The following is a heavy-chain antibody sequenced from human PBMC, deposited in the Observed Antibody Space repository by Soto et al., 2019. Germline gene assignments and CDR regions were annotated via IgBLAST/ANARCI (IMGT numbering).Heavy chain of an antibody. CDR3: ARGRKTNRPVPPYYLDD. J-gene: IGHJ4*02. V-gene: IGHV1-69*06. D-gene: IGHD1-1*01. Sequence: QVQLVPSGAEVQTPGSSVKVSCKASGGTFRTYAISWVRQAPGLGLEWMAEVIPIFGTATYAQRFRGRVTITGDTYTTTAYIEMGGLRAADTAVYDCARGRKTNRPVPPYYLDDWGQGALVTVSS. CDR1: GGTFRTYA. CDR2: VIPIFGTA.